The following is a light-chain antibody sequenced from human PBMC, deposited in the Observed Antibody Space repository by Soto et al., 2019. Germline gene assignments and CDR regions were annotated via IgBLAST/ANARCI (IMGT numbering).Light chain of an antibody. J-gene: IGLJ3*02. Sequence: QSVLTQPASVSGSPGQTITIPCTGTSSDVSRYNYVSWYQQHPGKAPKLMIYAVTNRPSGVSNRFPGSKSGSTASLTISGLQAEDEADYYCSSYTTSSTWVFGGGTKLTVL. CDR1: SSDVSRYNY. V-gene: IGLV2-14*01. CDR3: SSYTTSSTWV. CDR2: AVT.